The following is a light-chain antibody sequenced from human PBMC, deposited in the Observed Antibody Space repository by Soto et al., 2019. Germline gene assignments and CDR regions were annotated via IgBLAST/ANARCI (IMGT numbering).Light chain of an antibody. Sequence: DIQMTQSPSSLSASVGARVTITCRASQSISSYLNWYQQKPGKAPKLLIYAASSLQSGVPSGFSGSGSGTDFTLTISSLKPEDFETYYCQQSYSTLWTFGQGTKVDI. CDR1: QSISSY. J-gene: IGKJ1*01. V-gene: IGKV1-39*01. CDR3: QQSYSTLWT. CDR2: AAS.